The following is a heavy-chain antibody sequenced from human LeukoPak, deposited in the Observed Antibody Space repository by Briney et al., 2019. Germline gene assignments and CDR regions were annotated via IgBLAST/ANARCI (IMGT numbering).Heavy chain of an antibody. D-gene: IGHD1-26*01. Sequence: GGSLRLSCTASGFTFSSYCMSWVRQSPGKGLEWVANIKQDGSEKYYVDSVKGRFTISRDNAKNSLYLQMNSLRDDDTAVYYCARDLISGHYTFDYWGQGTLVTVSS. CDR1: GFTFSSYC. CDR3: ARDLISGHYTFDY. V-gene: IGHV3-7*01. J-gene: IGHJ4*02. CDR2: IKQDGSEK.